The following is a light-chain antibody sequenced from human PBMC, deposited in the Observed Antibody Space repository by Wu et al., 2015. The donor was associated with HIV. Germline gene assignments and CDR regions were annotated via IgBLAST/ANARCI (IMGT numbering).Light chain of an antibody. J-gene: IGKJ4*01. Sequence: ENVLTQSPGTLPVSPGERVTLSCKASQSVSSNYLAWYQQKPGQAPRLLISEASTRAAGIPDRFSGSGSGTEFTLTMSSLQSEDFAIYYCQQYNNWPLTFGGGTKVEIK. CDR1: QSVSSN. CDR3: QQYNNWPLT. CDR2: EAS. V-gene: IGKV3D-15*01.